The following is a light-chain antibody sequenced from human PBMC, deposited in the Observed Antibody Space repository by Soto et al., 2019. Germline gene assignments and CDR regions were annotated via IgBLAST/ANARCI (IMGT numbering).Light chain of an antibody. Sequence: QSVLTQPPSASGTPGQRVTISCSGSSSNIGSNTVNWYQQLPGTAPKLLIYSNNQWPSGVPDRFSGSKSGTSASLAISGLHSEDEADYYCATWDDSLNAEVFGGGTKLTVL. CDR2: SNN. CDR1: SSNIGSNT. CDR3: ATWDDSLNAEV. J-gene: IGLJ2*01. V-gene: IGLV1-44*01.